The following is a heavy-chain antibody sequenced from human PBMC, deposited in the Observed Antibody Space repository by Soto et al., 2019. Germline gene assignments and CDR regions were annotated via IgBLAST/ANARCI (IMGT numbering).Heavy chain of an antibody. V-gene: IGHV3-30*18. CDR2: ISYDGSNK. CDR1: GFTFSSYG. CDR3: AKVGGYDFWSGYPGYFDY. Sequence: VQLVESGGGVVQPGRSLRLSCAASGFTFSSYGMHWVRQAPGKGLEWVAVISYDGSNKYYADSVKGRFTISRDNSKNTLYLQMNSLRAEDTAVYYCAKVGGYDFWSGYPGYFDYWGQGTLVTVSS. D-gene: IGHD3-3*01. J-gene: IGHJ4*02.